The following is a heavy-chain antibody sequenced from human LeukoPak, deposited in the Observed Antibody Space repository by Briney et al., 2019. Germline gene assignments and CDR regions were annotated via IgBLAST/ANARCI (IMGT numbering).Heavy chain of an antibody. CDR2: ITSGGSTI. CDR3: ATAPQTYRYLGY. J-gene: IGHJ4*02. CDR1: GFTFSDYY. D-gene: IGHD3-16*02. V-gene: IGHV3-11*04. Sequence: GGSLRLSCAASGFTFSDYYMSWIRQAPGKGLEWVSYITSGGSTIHYADSVKGRFTISRDNGKNSLYLQMNSLRAEDTAVYYCATAPQTYRYLGYWGQGTLVTVSS.